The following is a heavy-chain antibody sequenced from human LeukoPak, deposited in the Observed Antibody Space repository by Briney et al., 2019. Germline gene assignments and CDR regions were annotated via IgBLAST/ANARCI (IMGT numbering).Heavy chain of an antibody. CDR3: ARDLEAYGSGSYSADDYYYYYYMDV. J-gene: IGHJ6*03. D-gene: IGHD3-10*01. Sequence: SETLSLTCTVSGGSISSYYWSWIRQPPGKGLEWIGYIYYSGSTNYNPSLKSRVTISVDTSKNQFSLKLSSVTAADTAVYYCARDLEAYGSGSYSADDYYYYYYMDVWGKGTTVTISS. V-gene: IGHV4-59*12. CDR1: GGSISSYY. CDR2: IYYSGST.